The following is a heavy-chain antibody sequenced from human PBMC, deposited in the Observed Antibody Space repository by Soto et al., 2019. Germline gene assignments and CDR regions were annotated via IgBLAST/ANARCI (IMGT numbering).Heavy chain of an antibody. CDR2: IIPIFGTA. Sequence: SVKVSCKASGGTFSSYAISWVRQAPGQGLEWMGGIIPIFGTANYAQKFQGRVTITADKSTSTAYMELSSLRSEDTAVYYCVRAQNYYDSSGYYIGLDAFDIWGQGTMVTVSS. CDR3: VRAQNYYDSSGYYIGLDAFDI. V-gene: IGHV1-69*06. D-gene: IGHD3-22*01. J-gene: IGHJ3*02. CDR1: GGTFSSYA.